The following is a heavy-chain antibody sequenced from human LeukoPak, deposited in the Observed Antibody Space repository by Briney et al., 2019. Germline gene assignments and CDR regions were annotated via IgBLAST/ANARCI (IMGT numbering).Heavy chain of an antibody. Sequence: SETLSLTCTVSGGSISSYYWSWIRQPPGKGLEWIGYIYYSGSTYYNPSLKSRVTISVDSSKNQFSLKLSSVTAADTAVYYCARHEYPYYDILTPQAGFDPWGQGTLVTVSS. J-gene: IGHJ5*02. CDR3: ARHEYPYYDILTPQAGFDP. D-gene: IGHD3-9*01. CDR2: IYYSGST. CDR1: GGSISSYY. V-gene: IGHV4-59*08.